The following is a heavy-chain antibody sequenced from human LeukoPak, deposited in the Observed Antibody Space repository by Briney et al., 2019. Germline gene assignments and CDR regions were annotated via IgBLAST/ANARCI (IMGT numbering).Heavy chain of an antibody. D-gene: IGHD5-18*01. J-gene: IGHJ4*02. Sequence: SETLSLTCTVSGGSISSSSYYWGWIRQPPGKGLEWIGSIYYSGSTYYNPSLKSRVTISVDTSKNQFSLKLISVSAADTAVYFCARGITGGYGIFDYWGQGTLVTVSS. CDR2: IYYSGST. CDR3: ARGITGGYGIFDY. V-gene: IGHV4-39*07. CDR1: GGSISSSSYY.